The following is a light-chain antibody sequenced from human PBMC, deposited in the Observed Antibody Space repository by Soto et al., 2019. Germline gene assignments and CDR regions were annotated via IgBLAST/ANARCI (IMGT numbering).Light chain of an antibody. CDR2: AAS. CDR3: QHSYITPYT. Sequence: DIQMTQSPSSLSASVGDTVTITCRASQSISVHLNWYQQKPGKVPKLLIYAASNLQSGVPSSFSGSGSETDFALTSSSLQPEEFATYYCQHSYITPYTFGQGTKLQIK. CDR1: QSISVH. V-gene: IGKV1-39*01. J-gene: IGKJ2*01.